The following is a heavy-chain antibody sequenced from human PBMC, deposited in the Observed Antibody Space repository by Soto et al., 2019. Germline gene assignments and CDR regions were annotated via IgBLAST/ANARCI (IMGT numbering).Heavy chain of an antibody. CDR2: IYRTGST. CDR1: GDSISSGGYT. V-gene: IGHV4-30-2*01. D-gene: IGHD4-17*01. CDR3: ARGPYGGSNWFDP. Sequence: SETLSLTCALSGDSISSGGYTWSWVRQPPGKGPEWIGYIYRTGSTSYNTSLRSRVTMSVDTSKNQFSLRLTSVTAADTAVYYCARGPYGGSNWFDPWGQGTLVTVSS. J-gene: IGHJ5*02.